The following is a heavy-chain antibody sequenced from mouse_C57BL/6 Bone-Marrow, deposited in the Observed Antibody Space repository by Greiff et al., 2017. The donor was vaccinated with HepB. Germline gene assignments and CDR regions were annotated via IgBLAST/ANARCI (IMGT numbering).Heavy chain of an antibody. CDR1: GYTFTGYW. CDR3: ARSPLSYYYGSSSFAY. V-gene: IGHV1-9*01. J-gene: IGHJ3*01. D-gene: IGHD1-1*01. Sequence: QVQLQQSGAELMKPGASVKLSCKAPGYTFTGYWIEWVKQRPGHGLEWIGEILPGSGSTNYNEKFKGKATFTADTSSNTAYMQLSSLTTEDSAIYYCARSPLSYYYGSSSFAYWGQGTLVTVSA. CDR2: ILPGSGST.